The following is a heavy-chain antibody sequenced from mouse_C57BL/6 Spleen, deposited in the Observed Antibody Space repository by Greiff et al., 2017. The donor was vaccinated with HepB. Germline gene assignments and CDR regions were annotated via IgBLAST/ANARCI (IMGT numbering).Heavy chain of an antibody. J-gene: IGHJ2*01. D-gene: IGHD1-1*01. CDR1: GYTFTSYW. V-gene: IGHV1-74*01. CDR2: IHPSDSDT. Sequence: VQLQQSGADLVKPGASVKVSCKASGYTFTSYWMHWVKQRPGQGLEWIGRIHPSDSDTNYNQKFKGKATLTVDKSSSTAYMQLSSLPSEDSAVYYVAIYPPYYSGSSYGYYWGQGTTLTVSS. CDR3: AIYPPYYSGSSYGYY.